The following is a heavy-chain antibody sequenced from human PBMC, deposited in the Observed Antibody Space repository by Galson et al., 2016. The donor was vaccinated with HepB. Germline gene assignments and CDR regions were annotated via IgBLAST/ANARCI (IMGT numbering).Heavy chain of an antibody. J-gene: IGHJ4*02. Sequence: TLSLTCSVSGDSTSSGLYYWGWIRQHPEKGLEWIGYIFYTGDTFYNPSFKSRVTMSIDTSGNQYSLNLRSVTAADTAVYYFATKLGARAHFDFWGQGNLVTVSS. CDR1: GDSTSSGLYY. V-gene: IGHV4-31*03. CDR3: ATKLGARAHFDF. D-gene: IGHD3-3*02. CDR2: IFYTGDT.